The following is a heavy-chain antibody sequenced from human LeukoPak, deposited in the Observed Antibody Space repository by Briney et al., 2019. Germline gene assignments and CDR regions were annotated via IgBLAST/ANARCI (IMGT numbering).Heavy chain of an antibody. D-gene: IGHD6-19*01. CDR3: ASHSDGSGWYGEGLDY. J-gene: IGHJ4*02. CDR1: GGSVSSGSNY. CDR2: IYYSGST. Sequence: SETLSLTCTVSGGSVSSGSNYWSWIRQPPGKGLEWIGYIYYSGSTNYNPSLKSRVTISVDTSKNQFSLKLSSVTAADTAVYYCASHSDGSGWYGEGLDYWGQGTLVTVSS. V-gene: IGHV4-61*01.